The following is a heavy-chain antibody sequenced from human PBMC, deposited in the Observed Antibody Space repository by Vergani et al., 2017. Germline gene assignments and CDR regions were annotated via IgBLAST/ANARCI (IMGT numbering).Heavy chain of an antibody. Sequence: QVQLQESGPGLVKPSQTLSLTCTVSGGSISSGSYYWRWIRQPAGKGLEWIGRIYTSGSTNYNPSLKSRVTISVDTSKNQFSLKLSSVTAADTAVYYCASHTTVTTISSWGQGTLVTVSS. V-gene: IGHV4-61*02. CDR1: GGSISSGSYY. J-gene: IGHJ4*02. CDR3: ASHTTVTTISS. D-gene: IGHD4-17*01. CDR2: IYTSGST.